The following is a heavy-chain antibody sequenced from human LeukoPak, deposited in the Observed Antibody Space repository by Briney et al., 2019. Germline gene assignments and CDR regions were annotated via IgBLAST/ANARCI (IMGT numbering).Heavy chain of an antibody. CDR2: IYSGGST. V-gene: IGHV3-53*01. D-gene: IGHD3-3*01. Sequence: PGGSLRLSCAASGFTVSSNYMSWVRQAPGKGLEWVSVIYSGGSTYYADSVKGRFTISRDNSKNTLYLQMNSLRAEDTAVYYCARIGDGRFLDRYEFTSSFVMDVWGKGTTVTVSS. CDR3: ARIGDGRFLDRYEFTSSFVMDV. CDR1: GFTVSSNY. J-gene: IGHJ6*03.